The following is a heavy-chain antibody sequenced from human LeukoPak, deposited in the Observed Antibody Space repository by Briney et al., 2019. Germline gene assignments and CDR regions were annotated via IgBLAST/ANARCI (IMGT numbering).Heavy chain of an antibody. CDR3: ARGLGPTAKFDP. CDR2: IHYTGTT. V-gene: IGHV4-59*01. D-gene: IGHD1-14*01. CDR1: GFTFDDYG. J-gene: IGHJ5*02. Sequence: GSLRLSCAASGFTFDDYGMSWIRQRPGKGLECIGYIHYTGTTNYNPSIKSRVTISVDTSKSQFSLKLNSVTAADTAVFYCARGLGPTAKFDPWGQGTLVTVSS.